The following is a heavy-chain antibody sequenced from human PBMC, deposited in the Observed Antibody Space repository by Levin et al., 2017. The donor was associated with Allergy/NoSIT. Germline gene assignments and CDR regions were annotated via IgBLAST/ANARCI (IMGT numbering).Heavy chain of an antibody. CDR2: IYPGDSDT. CDR1: GYSFTSYW. V-gene: IGHV5-51*01. Sequence: LGESLKISCKGSGYSFTSYWIGWVRQMPGKGLEWMGIIYPGDSDTRYSPSFQGQVTISADKSISTAYLQWSSLKASDTAMYYCARALGYCSSTSCPFDYWGQGTLVTVSS. CDR3: ARALGYCSSTSCPFDY. J-gene: IGHJ4*02. D-gene: IGHD2-2*03.